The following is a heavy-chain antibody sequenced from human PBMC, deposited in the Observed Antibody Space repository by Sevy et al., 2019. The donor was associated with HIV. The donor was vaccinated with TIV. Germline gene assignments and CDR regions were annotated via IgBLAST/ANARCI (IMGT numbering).Heavy chain of an antibody. CDR1: GFAFSSYE. Sequence: GGSLRLSCAASGFAFSSYEMNWVCQAPGKGLESVSYISNSGTTISYSDSVKGRFTISRDNARNSLYLQMNSLRAEDTAVYYCARDLPPSATTVAHFDCWGQGTLVTVSS. CDR2: ISNSGTTI. CDR3: ARDLPPSATTVAHFDC. V-gene: IGHV3-48*03. J-gene: IGHJ4*02. D-gene: IGHD4-17*01.